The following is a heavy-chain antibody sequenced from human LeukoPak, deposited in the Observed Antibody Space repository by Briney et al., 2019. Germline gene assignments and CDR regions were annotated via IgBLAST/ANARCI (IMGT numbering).Heavy chain of an antibody. D-gene: IGHD6-13*01. Sequence: GGSLRLSCAASGFTFSSYSMTWGRQAPGKGLEWVSSISSSSRYIYYADSMKGRFTISRDNAKNSLFLQMNSLRAQDTAVYYCARVAEAAAFDYWGQGTLVTVSS. V-gene: IGHV3-21*01. CDR3: ARVAEAAAFDY. CDR2: ISSSSRYI. J-gene: IGHJ4*02. CDR1: GFTFSSYS.